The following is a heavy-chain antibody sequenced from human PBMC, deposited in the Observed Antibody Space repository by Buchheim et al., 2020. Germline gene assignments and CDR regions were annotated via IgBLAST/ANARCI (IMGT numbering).Heavy chain of an antibody. J-gene: IGHJ5*02. D-gene: IGHD3-3*01. CDR1: GYTFTSYD. CDR3: ARGPRAYYDFWSGYSMGGWFDP. V-gene: IGHV1-8*01. CDR2: MNPNSGNT. Sequence: QVQLVQSGAEVKKPGASVKVCCKASGYTFTSYDINWVRQATGQGLEWMGWMNPNSGNTGYAQKFQGRVTMTRNTSISTAYMELSSLRSEDTAVYYCARGPRAYYDFWSGYSMGGWFDPWGQGTL.